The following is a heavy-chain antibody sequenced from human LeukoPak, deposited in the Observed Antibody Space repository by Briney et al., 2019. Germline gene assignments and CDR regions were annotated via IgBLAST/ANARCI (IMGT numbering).Heavy chain of an antibody. J-gene: IGHJ5*02. V-gene: IGHV1-69*04. Sequence: WASVKVSCNASGGTFNNYAISWVRQAPGHGLEWMGRIIPMLNIPNYAPKFLGRVTITADKSTSTAYMELTRLTSEDTATYYCARDPHASGSRMRWLDPWGQGTLVTVSS. D-gene: IGHD3-10*01. CDR2: IIPMLNIP. CDR1: GGTFNNYA. CDR3: ARDPHASGSRMRWLDP.